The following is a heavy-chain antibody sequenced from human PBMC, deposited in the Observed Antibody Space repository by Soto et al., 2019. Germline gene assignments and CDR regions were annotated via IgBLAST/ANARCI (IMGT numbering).Heavy chain of an antibody. V-gene: IGHV1-69*13. J-gene: IGHJ4*02. CDR1: GGTFSSYA. D-gene: IGHD2-2*01. Sequence: ASVKVSCKASGGTFSSYAISWVRQAPGQGLEWMGGIIPIFGTANYAQKFQGRVTITADESTSTAYMELSSLRSEDTAVYYCVSCPQNCITTSPCCLFFDYWGQGTLVTVSS. CDR3: VSCPQNCITTSPCCLFFDY. CDR2: IIPIFGTA.